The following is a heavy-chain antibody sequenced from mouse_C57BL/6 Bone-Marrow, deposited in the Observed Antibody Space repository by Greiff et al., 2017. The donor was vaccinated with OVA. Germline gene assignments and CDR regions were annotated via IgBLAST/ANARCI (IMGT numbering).Heavy chain of an antibody. Sequence: QVQLQQSGAELVKPGASVKMSCKASGYTFTSYWITWVKQRPGHGLEWIGDIYPGSGSTNYNEKFKSKATLTVDTSSSTAYMQLSSLTSEDSAVYYCATSNSLYAMDYWGQGTSVTVSS. CDR1: GYTFTSYW. J-gene: IGHJ4*01. CDR2: IYPGSGST. V-gene: IGHV1-55*01. D-gene: IGHD4-1*01. CDR3: ATSNSLYAMDY.